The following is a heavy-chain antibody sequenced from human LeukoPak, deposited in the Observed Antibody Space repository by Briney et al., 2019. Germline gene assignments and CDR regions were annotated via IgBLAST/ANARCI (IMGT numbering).Heavy chain of an antibody. CDR3: ARHGDYGDFADY. J-gene: IGHJ4*02. CDR2: IYNSGRT. V-gene: IGHV4-59*08. Sequence: SETLSLTCTVSGSSVSSHHWSWIRQPPGEGLEWIGNIYNSGRTNYNPSLMSRVTISVDTSKNQLSLKLTSVTAADTAVYYCARHGDYGDFADYWGQGTLVTVSS. D-gene: IGHD4-17*01. CDR1: GSSVSSHH.